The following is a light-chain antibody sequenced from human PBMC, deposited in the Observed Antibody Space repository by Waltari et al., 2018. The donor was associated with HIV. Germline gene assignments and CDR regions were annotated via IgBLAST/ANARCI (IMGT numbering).Light chain of an antibody. Sequence: QSVLTQPPSVSGAPGQRVTISCTGSSSNIGAGYDVHWYQQLPGTAPKLLIYANINRPSGVPDRFSGSQSGSSASLAITGLQAEDEAHYYCQSFDSSLTTSGVIFGGGTKLTVL. J-gene: IGLJ2*01. CDR1: SSNIGAGYD. CDR3: QSFDSSLTTSGVI. V-gene: IGLV1-40*01. CDR2: ANI.